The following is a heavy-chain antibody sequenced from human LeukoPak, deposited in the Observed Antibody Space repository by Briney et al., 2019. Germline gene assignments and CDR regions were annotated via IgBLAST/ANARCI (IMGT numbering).Heavy chain of an antibody. CDR3: ARAGPRRDGYNVDY. V-gene: IGHV4-59*02. CDR1: GGSVSSYY. Sequence: SETLSLTCTVSGGSVSSYYWSWIRQPPGKGLEWIGYISYTGYTDYNPSLKSRVTISVDTSKNQFSLKLGSVTAADTAVYYCARAGPRRDGYNVDYWGQGTLVTVSS. J-gene: IGHJ4*02. D-gene: IGHD5-24*01. CDR2: ISYTGYT.